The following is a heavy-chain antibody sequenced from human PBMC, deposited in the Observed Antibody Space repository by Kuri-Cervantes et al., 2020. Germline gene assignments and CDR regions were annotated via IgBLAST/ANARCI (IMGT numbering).Heavy chain of an antibody. Sequence: SETLSLTCTVSGGSISSSSYYWGWIRQPPGKGLEWFWSIYYSGSTYYNPSLKSRVTISVDTYKNQFSLKLSSVTAADTAVYYFARGHELLWFGEPIWGDAFDIWGQGTMVTVSS. CDR3: ARGHELLWFGEPIWGDAFDI. J-gene: IGHJ3*02. CDR1: GGSISSSSYY. D-gene: IGHD3-10*01. V-gene: IGHV4-39*07. CDR2: IYYSGST.